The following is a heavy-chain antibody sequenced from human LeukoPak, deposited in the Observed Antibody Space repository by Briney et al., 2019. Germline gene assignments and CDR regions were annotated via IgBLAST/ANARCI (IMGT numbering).Heavy chain of an antibody. Sequence: GGSLRLSCAASGFTFSGYYMSWVRQVPGKGLEWVATIKQDGGERYYVGPVRGRFTISRDNANNSLYLQMNSLRVEDTAVYYCARRGTWHSDYWGQGTLVTVSS. J-gene: IGHJ4*02. CDR3: ARRGTWHSDY. CDR2: IKQDGGER. D-gene: IGHD3-16*01. CDR1: GFTFSGYY. V-gene: IGHV3-7*01.